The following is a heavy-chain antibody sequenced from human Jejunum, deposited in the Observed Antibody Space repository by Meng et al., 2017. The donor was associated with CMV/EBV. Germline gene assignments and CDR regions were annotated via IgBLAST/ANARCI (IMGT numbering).Heavy chain of an antibody. CDR1: GGSMISNDW. J-gene: IGHJ4*02. V-gene: IGHV4-4*02. D-gene: IGHD3-9*01. CDR3: ARNRLILTGYPFDS. CDR2: IFRTGGT. Sequence: AGGSMISNDWWSWVRQAPGKGLEWVGEIFRTGGTNYNPSLKSRVTISIDTSKNQFSLKVTSVTAADTAVYYCARNRLILTGYPFDSWGQGTLVTVSS.